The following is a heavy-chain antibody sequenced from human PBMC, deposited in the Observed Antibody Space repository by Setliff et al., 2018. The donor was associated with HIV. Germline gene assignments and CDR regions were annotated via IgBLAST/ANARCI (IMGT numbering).Heavy chain of an antibody. CDR1: GGTFKNLA. J-gene: IGHJ3*01. CDR2: VIPSFATA. V-gene: IGHV1-69*13. CDR3: ANPHDGGAFDV. D-gene: IGHD1-1*01. Sequence: SVKVSCKASGGTFKNLAISWVRQAPGQGLEWMGGVIPSFATANYAQKFQGRVTITADELTSTVYMDLNSLKSEDSAVYYCANPHDGGAFDVWGQGTAVTVSS.